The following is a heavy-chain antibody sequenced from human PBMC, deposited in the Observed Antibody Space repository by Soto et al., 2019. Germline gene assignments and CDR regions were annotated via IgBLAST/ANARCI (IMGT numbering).Heavy chain of an antibody. CDR3: ARGCEQSKYYDFWSGYYDAFDI. D-gene: IGHD3-3*01. CDR2: INHSGST. CDR1: GVSFSGYY. V-gene: IGHV4-34*01. J-gene: IGHJ3*02. Sequence: SDTLSLTCDVYGVSFSGYYCIWILEPPWTGLEWIGEINHSGSTNYNPSLKSRVTISVDTSKNQFSLKLSSVTAADTAVYYRARGCEQSKYYDFWSGYYDAFDIWGQGTMVT.